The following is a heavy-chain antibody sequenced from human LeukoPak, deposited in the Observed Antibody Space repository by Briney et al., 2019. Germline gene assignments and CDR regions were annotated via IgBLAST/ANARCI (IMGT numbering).Heavy chain of an antibody. CDR3: ARDAAARPYWYFDL. CDR1: GFTFSSYA. J-gene: IGHJ2*01. V-gene: IGHV3-30-3*01. CDR2: ISYDGSNK. D-gene: IGHD2-2*01. Sequence: GGSLRLSCAASGFTFSSYAMHWVRQAPGKGLEWVAVISYDGSNKYYADSVKGRFTISRDNSKNTLYLQMNSLRAEDTAVYYCARDAAARPYWYFDLWGRGTLVTVSS.